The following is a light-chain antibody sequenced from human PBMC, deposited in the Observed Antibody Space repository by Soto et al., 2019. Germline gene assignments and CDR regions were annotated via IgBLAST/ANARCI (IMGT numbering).Light chain of an antibody. CDR2: EAS. Sequence: EIVLTQSPVTLSLSPGETATLSCRASQSVGTYLAWYQLKSGQAPRLLIYEASKRATGIPARFSGRGSGTDFTLTISSLEPEDFALYYCQQGSNWPPLTFGGGTTGDIK. CDR1: QSVGTY. J-gene: IGKJ4*01. V-gene: IGKV3-11*01. CDR3: QQGSNWPPLT.